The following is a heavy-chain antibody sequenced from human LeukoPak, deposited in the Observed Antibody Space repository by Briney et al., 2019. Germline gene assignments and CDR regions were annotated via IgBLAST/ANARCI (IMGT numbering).Heavy chain of an antibody. Sequence: GGSLRVSCAASGFSFSGCSLSWVRQAPGKGLEWVATIDEVGSKTYYDDSVKGRFTISRDNAKNSLYLEMSSLRAEDTAVYYCARLLGTVTTFDYWGQGTLVTVSS. V-gene: IGHV3-7*01. CDR1: GFSFSGCS. CDR3: ARLLGTVTTFDY. CDR2: IDEVGSKT. D-gene: IGHD1-26*01. J-gene: IGHJ4*02.